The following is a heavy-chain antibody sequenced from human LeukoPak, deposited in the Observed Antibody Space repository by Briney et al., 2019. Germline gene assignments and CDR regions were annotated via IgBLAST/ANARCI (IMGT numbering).Heavy chain of an antibody. Sequence: SETLSLTCNVSGDSIRSNSYYWGWIRQPPGNGLEWIGSIYYSGSTYYNPSLKSRVTISVDTSKNQCSLKLSSVTAADTAVYYCAGQRGGSYRFIRGEFDYWGQGTLVTVSS. D-gene: IGHD1-26*01. V-gene: IGHV4-39*07. CDR2: IYYSGST. J-gene: IGHJ4*02. CDR1: GDSIRSNSYY. CDR3: AGQRGGSYRFIRGEFDY.